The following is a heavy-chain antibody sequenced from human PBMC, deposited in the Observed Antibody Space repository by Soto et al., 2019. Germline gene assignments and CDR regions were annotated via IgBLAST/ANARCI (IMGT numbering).Heavy chain of an antibody. V-gene: IGHV1-18*01. Sequence: QVQLVQSGAEVKKPGASVKVSCKASGYTFTSYGISWVRQAPGQGLEWMGWISAYNGNTNYAQKLQGRVTMTTDTSTSTAYMELRSLRSDDTAVYYCARDPPSPGYCSRTSCYPGGYWGQGTLVTVSS. CDR1: GYTFTSYG. D-gene: IGHD2-2*01. J-gene: IGHJ4*02. CDR3: ARDPPSPGYCSRTSCYPGGY. CDR2: ISAYNGNT.